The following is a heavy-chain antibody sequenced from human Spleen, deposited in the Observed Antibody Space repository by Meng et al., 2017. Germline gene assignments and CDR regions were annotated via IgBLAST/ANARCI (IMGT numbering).Heavy chain of an antibody. CDR1: GGSFSGYY. J-gene: IGHJ4*02. CDR2: INHSGST. Sequence: SETLSLTCAVYGGSFSGYYWSWIRQPPGKGLEWIGEINHSGSTNYNPSLKSRVTISVDTSKNQFSLKLSSVTAADTAVYYCARVYASSWYYFDYWGQGTLVTVSS. D-gene: IGHD6-13*01. V-gene: IGHV4-34*01. CDR3: ARVYASSWYYFDY.